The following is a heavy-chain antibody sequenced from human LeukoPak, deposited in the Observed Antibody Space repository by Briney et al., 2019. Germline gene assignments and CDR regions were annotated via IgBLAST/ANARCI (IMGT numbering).Heavy chain of an antibody. Sequence: PSETLSLXCTVSGGSISSGSYYWGWNRQPPGKGPEWIGSIYYSGITYYNPSLKSRVTISVDTSKNQFSLKLSSVTAADTAVYYCASPITYYYDSSGYNDAFDVWGQGTMVTVSS. CDR2: IYYSGIT. V-gene: IGHV4-39*01. CDR1: GGSISSGSYY. D-gene: IGHD3-22*01. CDR3: ASPITYYYDSSGYNDAFDV. J-gene: IGHJ3*01.